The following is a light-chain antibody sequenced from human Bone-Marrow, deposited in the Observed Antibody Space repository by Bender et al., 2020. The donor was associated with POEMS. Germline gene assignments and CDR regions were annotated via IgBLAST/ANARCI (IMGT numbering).Light chain of an antibody. CDR1: SSDVGSYNL. J-gene: IGLJ3*02. CDR2: EVT. CDR3: TSYTSGRTWV. V-gene: IGLV2-14*02. Sequence: QSALTQPASVSGSPGQSITISCTGTSSDVGSYNLVSWYQQHPGKAPKLMISEVTKRPSGVSNRFSGSKSGNTASLTISGLQAEDEGDYYCTSYTSGRTWVFGGGTKLTVL.